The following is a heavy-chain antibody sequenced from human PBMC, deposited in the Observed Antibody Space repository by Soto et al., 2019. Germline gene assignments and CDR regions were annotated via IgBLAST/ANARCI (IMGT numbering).Heavy chain of an antibody. V-gene: IGHV3-9*01. CDR3: AKENIAAGNYTYYYYYGMDV. Sequence: GGSLRLSCAASGFTFDDYAMHWVRQAPGKGLEWVSGISWNSGSIGYADSVKGRFTISRDNAKNSLYLQMNSLRAEDTALYYCAKENIAAGNYTYYYYYGMDVWGQGTTVTVSS. J-gene: IGHJ6*02. D-gene: IGHD6-6*01. CDR1: GFTFDDYA. CDR2: ISWNSGSI.